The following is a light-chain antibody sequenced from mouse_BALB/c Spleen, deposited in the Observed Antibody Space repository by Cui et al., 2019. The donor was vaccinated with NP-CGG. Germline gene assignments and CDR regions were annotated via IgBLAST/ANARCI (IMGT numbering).Light chain of an antibody. CDR2: GTN. CDR1: TGAVTTSNY. J-gene: IGLJ1*01. Sequence: QAVVTQESALTPSPGERVTLTCRSSTGAVTTSNYANWVQEKPDHLFTGLIGGTNNRAPGVPARFSGSLFGDKAALTITGAQTEDEAIYFCALWYSNHWVFGGGTKLTVL. CDR3: ALWYSNHWV. V-gene: IGLV1*01.